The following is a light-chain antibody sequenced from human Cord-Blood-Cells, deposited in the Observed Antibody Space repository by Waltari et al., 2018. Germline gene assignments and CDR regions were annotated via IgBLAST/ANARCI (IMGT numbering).Light chain of an antibody. CDR1: SGYSNYK. V-gene: IGLV9-49*01. CDR3: GADHGSGSNFVLV. J-gene: IGLJ3*02. CDR2: VGTGGIVG. Sequence: QPVLTQPPSASASLGASVTLTCTLSSGYSNYKVDWYQQRPGKGPRFVMRVGTGGIVGSKGDGIPDRFSVLGSGLNRYLTIKNIQEEGESDYHCGADHGSGSNFVLVFGGGTKLTVL.